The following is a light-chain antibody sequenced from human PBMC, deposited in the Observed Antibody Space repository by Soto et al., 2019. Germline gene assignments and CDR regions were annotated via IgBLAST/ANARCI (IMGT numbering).Light chain of an antibody. Sequence: QSVLTQPPSVSDAPRQRVTISCSGSSSNIGNNAVNWYQQLPGQAPKIVIYYDDLLTSGVSDRFSASKSGTSASLAITGLQSDDEADYYCAAWDDSLNAYVFGPGTKLTVL. CDR1: SSNIGNNA. V-gene: IGLV1-36*01. J-gene: IGLJ1*01. CDR3: AAWDDSLNAYV. CDR2: YDD.